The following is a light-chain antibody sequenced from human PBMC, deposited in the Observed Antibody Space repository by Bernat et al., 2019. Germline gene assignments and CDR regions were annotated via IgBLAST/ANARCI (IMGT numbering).Light chain of an antibody. CDR3: QQYNSYSRT. CDR1: QSIGRW. J-gene: IGKJ1*01. Sequence: DIQMTQSPSTLSASVGDRVTITCRASQSIGRWLAWYQQKPGKAHKLLIYKASSLESGVPSRFSGSVSGTEFTLTISSLQPDDFATYYCQQYNSYSRTFGQGTKLEIK. CDR2: KAS. V-gene: IGKV1-5*03.